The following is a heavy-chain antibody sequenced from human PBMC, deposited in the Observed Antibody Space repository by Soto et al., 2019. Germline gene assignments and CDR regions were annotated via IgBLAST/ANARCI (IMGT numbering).Heavy chain of an antibody. CDR2: ISGSGGST. CDR3: AKLIVATKDTLRNSFVAHAFDY. J-gene: IGHJ4*02. V-gene: IGHV3-23*01. D-gene: IGHD5-12*01. CDR1: GFTFSSYA. Sequence: EVQLLESGGGLVQPGGSLRLSCAASGFTFSSYAMSWVRQAPGKGLEWVSAISGSGGSTYYADSVKGRFTISRDNSKNTLYLQMNSLRAEDTAVYYCAKLIVATKDTLRNSFVAHAFDYWGQGTLVTVSS.